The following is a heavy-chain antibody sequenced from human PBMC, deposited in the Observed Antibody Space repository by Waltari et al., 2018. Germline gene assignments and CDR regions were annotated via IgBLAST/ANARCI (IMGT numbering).Heavy chain of an antibody. J-gene: IGHJ6*03. CDR2: IGRSSTYT. Sequence: EVQLVESGGGLVKPGGSLRLPFAASGFSFNASTMNWVRQTPEKGLEWVSSIGRSSTYTYYADSVKGRFTISRDNAANSLYLEMNALRPEDTAVYYCASHLEDFYYYMDVWGKGTTVTVSS. CDR3: ASHLEDFYYYMDV. CDR1: GFSFNAST. V-gene: IGHV3-21*06.